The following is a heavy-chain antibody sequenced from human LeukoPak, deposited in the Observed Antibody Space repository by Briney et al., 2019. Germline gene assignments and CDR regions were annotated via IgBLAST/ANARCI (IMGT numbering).Heavy chain of an antibody. CDR3: TRDQTPYY. CDR2: IRSKIYVGTP. V-gene: IGHV3-49*04. J-gene: IGHJ4*02. CDR1: GFTFGDYA. Sequence: GGSLRLSCTASGFTFGDYAMTWVRQAPGKGLEGVGFIRSKIYVGTPEYAASVKGRFTISRDDSKGVAYLQMNSLKTEDAAVYYCTRDQTPYYWGQGTLVTVS.